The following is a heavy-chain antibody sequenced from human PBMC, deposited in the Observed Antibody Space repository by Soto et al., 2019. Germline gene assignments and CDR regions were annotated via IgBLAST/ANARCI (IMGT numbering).Heavy chain of an antibody. CDR1: GFTLSSYA. V-gene: IGHV3-23*01. D-gene: IGHD6-13*01. CDR3: AKEMGIAAASVYYYGMDV. Sequence: GGSLRLSCAASGFTLSSYAMSWVRQAPGKGLEWVSAISGSGGSTYYADSVKGRFTISRDNSKNTLYLQMNSLRAEDTAVYYCAKEMGIAAASVYYYGMDVWGQGTTVTVSS. CDR2: ISGSGGST. J-gene: IGHJ6*02.